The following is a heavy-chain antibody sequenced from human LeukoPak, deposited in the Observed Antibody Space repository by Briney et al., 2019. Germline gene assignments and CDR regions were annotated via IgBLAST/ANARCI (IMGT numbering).Heavy chain of an antibody. V-gene: IGHV2-70*11. Sequence: RESGPALVKPTQTLTLTCTFSGFSLGTSGMCVSWIRQPPGKALEWLARIDWDDDKYYSTSLQTRLTISKDTSKNQVVLTMTNMDPADTATYYCARAFPTVTTFDYWGQGTLVTVSS. CDR3: ARAFPTVTTFDY. CDR1: GFSLGTSGMC. D-gene: IGHD4-17*01. J-gene: IGHJ4*02. CDR2: IDWDDDK.